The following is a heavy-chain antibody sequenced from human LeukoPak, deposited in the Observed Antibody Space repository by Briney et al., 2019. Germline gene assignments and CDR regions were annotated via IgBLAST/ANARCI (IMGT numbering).Heavy chain of an antibody. D-gene: IGHD3-22*01. J-gene: IGHJ4*02. CDR3: AKDRPNYHESNGGYYGRNGDY. CDR1: GFTFSSYA. CDR2: ISGSGGST. V-gene: IGHV3-23*01. Sequence: GGSLRLSCAASGFTFSSYAMSWVRQAPGKGLEWVSAISGSGGSTYYTDPVKGRFTISRDNSKTTLYLQMNSLRAEDTAVYYCAKDRPNYHESNGGYYGRNGDYWGQGTLVTVSS.